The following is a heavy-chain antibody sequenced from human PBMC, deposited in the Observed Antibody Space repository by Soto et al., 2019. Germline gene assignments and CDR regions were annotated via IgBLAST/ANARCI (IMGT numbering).Heavy chain of an antibody. Sequence: SQTLSLTCDISGDSVSSSSAAWNWIRQSPSRGPEWLGRTYYRSKWIHEYTVSMESRITINPDTSKNQFSLQIYSVTPEDTAVYYCAGVVWFRGMDVWGQGXPVTVYS. CDR3: AGVVWFRGMDV. D-gene: IGHD3-16*01. V-gene: IGHV6-1*01. CDR2: TYYRSKWIH. CDR1: GDSVSSSSAA. J-gene: IGHJ6*02.